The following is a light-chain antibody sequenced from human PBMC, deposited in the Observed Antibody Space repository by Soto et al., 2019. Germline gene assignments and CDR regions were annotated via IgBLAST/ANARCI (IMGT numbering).Light chain of an antibody. CDR2: EAA. V-gene: IGLV2-14*01. CDR1: SDDIGANNY. CDR3: TSYTSASTLV. Sequence: QSALTQPASVSGSPGQSITISCTGTSDDIGANNYVSWYQHHPGKAPKILIYEAANRPSGISHRFSGSKSGNTASLTSSGLQAEDEADYFCTSYTSASTLVFGGGTKLPVL. J-gene: IGLJ2*01.